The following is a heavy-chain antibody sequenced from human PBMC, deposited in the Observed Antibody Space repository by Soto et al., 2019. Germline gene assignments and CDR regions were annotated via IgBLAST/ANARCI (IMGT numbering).Heavy chain of an antibody. Sequence: GESLKISCEASGYTFTNFWISWVRQLPGKGLEWMGRIDPSDSFTNYSPSFQGHVTISTDESFSTAYLQWSSLKVSDSAMYYCARTNVRRGLIDYWGQGDLVTVSS. CDR2: IDPSDSFT. D-gene: IGHD3-10*01. J-gene: IGHJ4*02. V-gene: IGHV5-10-1*01. CDR3: ARTNVRRGLIDY. CDR1: GYTFTNFW.